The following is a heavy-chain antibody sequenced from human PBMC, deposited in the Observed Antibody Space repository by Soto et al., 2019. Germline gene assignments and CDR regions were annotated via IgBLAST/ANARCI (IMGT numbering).Heavy chain of an antibody. CDR3: AKDLLPNTVPTCGS. CDR1: GFTFDSHG. Sequence: QVQLVESGGGAVQPGRSLRLSCAASGFTFDSHGMHWVRQAPGKGLEWVAVISSDGNNKYYADSVKGRFTISRDNFNNILYLQMSSLRAEDTAVYYCAKDLLPNTVPTCGSWGQGTMVTVSS. CDR2: ISSDGNNK. D-gene: IGHD4-17*01. J-gene: IGHJ5*02. V-gene: IGHV3-30*18.